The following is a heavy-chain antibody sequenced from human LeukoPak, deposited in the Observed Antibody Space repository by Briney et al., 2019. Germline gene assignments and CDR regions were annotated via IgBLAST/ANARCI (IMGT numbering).Heavy chain of an antibody. D-gene: IGHD3-22*01. J-gene: IGHJ4*02. V-gene: IGHV4-34*01. CDR2: INHSGST. CDR3: ARGRTYYDSSGYYYAPAPFDY. Sequence: KPSETLSLTCAVYGGSFSGYYWSWIRQPPGKGLEWIGEINHSGSTNYNPSLKIRVTISVDTSKNQFSLKLSSVTAADTAVYYCARGRTYYDSSGYYYAPAPFDYWGQGTLVTVSS. CDR1: GGSFSGYY.